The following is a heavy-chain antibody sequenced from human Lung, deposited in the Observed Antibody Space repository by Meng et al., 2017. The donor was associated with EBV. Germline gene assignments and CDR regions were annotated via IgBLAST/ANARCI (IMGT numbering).Heavy chain of an antibody. V-gene: IGHV4-34*12. CDR3: ARRPIGIDY. Sequence: VKQQRWGAGLLKPSSTLSLTCAANGGFLRGAYLNWIRQAPGKGLEWIGEIIHGGSPSYNPSLNRRVTISIDTSKNQLSMMMSSVTAADTDVYYCARRPIGIDYWGQGTLVTVSS. J-gene: IGHJ4*02. CDR2: IIHGGSP. D-gene: IGHD2-15*01. CDR1: GGFLRGAY.